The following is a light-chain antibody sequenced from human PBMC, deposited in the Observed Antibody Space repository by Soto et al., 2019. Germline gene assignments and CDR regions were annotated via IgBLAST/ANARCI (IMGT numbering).Light chain of an antibody. Sequence: DIQMTQSPSSLCASVVDRLTITCRASQSIDSYLNWYQQKPGKAPKLLIYAASNLQSGVPSRFSGSGSGTDFTVTISSLQPEDFATYYCQQTYSVPGTFGGGTKVDIK. V-gene: IGKV1-39*01. CDR2: AAS. J-gene: IGKJ4*01. CDR1: QSIDSY. CDR3: QQTYSVPGT.